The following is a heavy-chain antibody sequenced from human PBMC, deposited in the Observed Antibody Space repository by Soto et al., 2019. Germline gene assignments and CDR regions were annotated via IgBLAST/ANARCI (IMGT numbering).Heavy chain of an antibody. CDR2: ISATGAST. D-gene: IGHD5-12*01. Sequence: GGSLRLSCAASGFTFSSFAMSWVRQAPGKGLEWVSIISATGASTNYADSVKGRFTLSRDSSKNTLYLQMNSLRAEDTAVYYCALRGYNSYFFDYWGQGTLVTVSS. CDR3: ALRGYNSYFFDY. CDR1: GFTFSSFA. V-gene: IGHV3-23*01. J-gene: IGHJ4*02.